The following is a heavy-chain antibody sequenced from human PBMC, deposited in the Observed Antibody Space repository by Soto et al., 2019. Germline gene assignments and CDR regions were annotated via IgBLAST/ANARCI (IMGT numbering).Heavy chain of an antibody. CDR3: ARCSGGSCYPQTP. V-gene: IGHV1-18*01. D-gene: IGHD2-15*01. CDR2: ISAYNGNT. Sequence: ACTVTGYSSSWSLSSKKKGLEWMGWISAYNGNTNYAQKLQGRVTMTTDTSTSTAYMELRSLRSDDTAVYYCARCSGGSCYPQTPWGQGTLVTVSS. CDR1: ACTVTGYS. J-gene: IGHJ5*02.